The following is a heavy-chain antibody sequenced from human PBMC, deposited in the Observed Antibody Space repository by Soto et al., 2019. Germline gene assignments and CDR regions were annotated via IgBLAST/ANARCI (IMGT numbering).Heavy chain of an antibody. V-gene: IGHV1-3*01. J-gene: IGHJ4*02. CDR1: GYTFTIYA. Sequence: ASVKVACKASGYTFTIYAVDWVRQAPGQRLEWMGWINAGNGNTKYSQKFQGRATITRDTSASTAYMELSSLRSEDTAVYYRARDEAYSSSWYPRFDYWGQGTLVNVSS. D-gene: IGHD6-13*01. CDR2: INAGNGNT. CDR3: ARDEAYSSSWYPRFDY.